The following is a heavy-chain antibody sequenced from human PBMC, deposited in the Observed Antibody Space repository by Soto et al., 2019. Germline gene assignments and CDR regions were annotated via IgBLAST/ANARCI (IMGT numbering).Heavy chain of an antibody. V-gene: IGHV3-33*01. CDR1: GFTFGSYG. Sequence: QVQLVGSGGGVVQPGRSLTISCAASGFTFGSYGFHWVRQAPGKGLEWVGLVWYDGSNKYYADSVKGRFTISRDNLQNILYLQMNSLRAEDTAVYFCARESMDWLPFDLWGQGTLVTVSS. J-gene: IGHJ4*02. CDR2: VWYDGSNK. D-gene: IGHD3-9*01. CDR3: ARESMDWLPFDL.